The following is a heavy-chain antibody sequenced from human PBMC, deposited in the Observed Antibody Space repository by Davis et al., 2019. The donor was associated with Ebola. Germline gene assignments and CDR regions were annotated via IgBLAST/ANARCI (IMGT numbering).Heavy chain of an antibody. CDR2: IYYSGST. CDR3: ARGRYCSGGSCWYYFDY. Sequence: MPSETLSPTCTVSGGSISSYYWSWIRQPPGKGLEWIGYIYYSGSTNYNPSLKSRVTISVDTSKNQFSLKLSSVTAADTAVYYCARGRYCSGGSCWYYFDYWGQGTLVTVSS. CDR1: GGSISSYY. D-gene: IGHD2-15*01. J-gene: IGHJ4*02. V-gene: IGHV4-59*01.